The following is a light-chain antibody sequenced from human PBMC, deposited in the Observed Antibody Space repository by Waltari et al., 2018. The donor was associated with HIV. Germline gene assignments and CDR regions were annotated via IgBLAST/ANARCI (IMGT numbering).Light chain of an antibody. J-gene: IGLJ2*01. V-gene: IGLV2-23*01. CDR1: SSDLGSHNL. CDR3: WSYAGSTPYVL. CDR2: EGT. Sequence: QSALTQPASVSGSPGQSITISCTGTSSDLGSHNLVPWYQHHPGKAPYLIIYEGTKRPSGISNRFSGSNSGNSASLTISGLQADDEADYFCWSYAGSTPYVLLGGGTKLTVL.